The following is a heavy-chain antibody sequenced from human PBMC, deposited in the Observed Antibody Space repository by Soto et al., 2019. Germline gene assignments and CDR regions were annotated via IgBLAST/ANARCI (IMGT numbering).Heavy chain of an antibody. CDR3: ARRYSSAFDI. CDR1: GGSISSYY. J-gene: IGHJ3*02. CDR2: IYYSGST. V-gene: IGHV4-59*08. Sequence: QVQLQESGPGLVKPSETLSLTCTVSGGSISSYYWSWIRQPPGKGLEWIGYIYYSGSTNYNPSLXRXAXIXXATPKNQFSLKLSSVTAADTAVYYCARRYSSAFDIWGQGTMVTVSS. D-gene: IGHD6-13*01.